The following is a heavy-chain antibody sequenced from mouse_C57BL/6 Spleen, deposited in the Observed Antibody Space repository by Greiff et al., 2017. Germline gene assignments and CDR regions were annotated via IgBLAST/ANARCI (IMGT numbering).Heavy chain of an antibody. CDR2: IYPGVGDT. CDR1: GYAFSSYW. CDR3: ARGGYREAMDD. V-gene: IGHV1-80*01. D-gene: IGHD2-14*01. Sequence: QVQLQQSGAELVKPGASVKISCKASGYAFSSYWMNWVKQRPGKGLEWIGQIYPGVGDTNHNGTFKGKATLTADKSYRTTDMQLSSLTAEDAAVYFSARGGYREAMDDWGQGTSVTVSS. J-gene: IGHJ4*01.